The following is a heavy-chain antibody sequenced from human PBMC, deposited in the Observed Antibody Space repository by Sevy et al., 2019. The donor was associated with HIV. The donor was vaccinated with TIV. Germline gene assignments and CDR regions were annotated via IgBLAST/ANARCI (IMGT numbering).Heavy chain of an antibody. D-gene: IGHD6-19*01. CDR3: ARHAVAIDY. CDR1: GGSIRSYY. CDR2: IYYSGST. J-gene: IGHJ4*02. V-gene: IGHV4-59*08. Sequence: TLSLTCTVSGGSIRSYYWSWIRQPPGKGLEWIGYIYYSGSTNYNPSLKSRVTISVDTSKNQFSLKLSSVTAADTAVYYCARHAVAIDYWGQGTLVTVSS.